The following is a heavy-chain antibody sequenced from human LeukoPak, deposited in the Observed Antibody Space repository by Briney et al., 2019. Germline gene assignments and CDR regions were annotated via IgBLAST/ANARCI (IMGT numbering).Heavy chain of an antibody. V-gene: IGHV3-66*01. CDR2: IYSGGST. CDR1: GFTVSSNY. CDR3: ARVLAARGVFDY. D-gene: IGHD3-3*01. Sequence: GGSLRLSCAASGFTVSSNYMSWVRQAPGKGLEWVSVIYSGGSTYYADSVKGRFTISRDNAKNSLYLQMNGLRAEDTAVYYCARVLAARGVFDYWGQGTLVTVSS. J-gene: IGHJ4*02.